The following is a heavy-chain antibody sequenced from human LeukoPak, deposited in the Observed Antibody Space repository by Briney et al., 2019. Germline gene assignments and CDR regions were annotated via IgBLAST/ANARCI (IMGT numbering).Heavy chain of an antibody. CDR3: ARGEEWYYDSSGYYPFDY. J-gene: IGHJ4*02. CDR1: GFTFSSYE. D-gene: IGHD3-22*01. Sequence: GGSLRLSCAASGFTFSSYEMNWVRQAPGKGLEWVSYISSSGSTIYYADSVKGRFTISRDNAENSLYLQMNSLRAEDTAVYYCARGEEWYYDSSGYYPFDYWGQGTLVTDSS. CDR2: ISSSGSTI. V-gene: IGHV3-48*03.